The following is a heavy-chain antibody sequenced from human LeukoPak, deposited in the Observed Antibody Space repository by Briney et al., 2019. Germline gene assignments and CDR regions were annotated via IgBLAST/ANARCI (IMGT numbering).Heavy chain of an antibody. J-gene: IGHJ4*02. CDR3: AKDSITGDARFDY. D-gene: IGHD1-14*01. CDR2: IRYDGSNK. CDR1: GFTFSSYA. Sequence: GGSLRLSCAASGFTFSSYAMHWVRQAPGKGLDWVAFIRYDGSNKYYADSVKGRFTISRDNSKNTLYLQMNSLRAEDTAVYYCAKDSITGDARFDYWGQGTLVTVSS. V-gene: IGHV3-30*02.